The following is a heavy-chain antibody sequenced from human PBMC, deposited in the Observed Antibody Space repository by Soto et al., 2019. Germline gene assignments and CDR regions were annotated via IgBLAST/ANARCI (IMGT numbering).Heavy chain of an antibody. Sequence: GGSLRLSCAASGFTFYDYTMHWVRQVPGKGLEWVSLIYWDGGSTFYADSVKGRFTISRDNSKNSLYLQMNSLRTEDTALYYCAKEGYYDTSVSTSGGMDVWGQGTTVTVSS. CDR2: IYWDGGST. CDR1: GFTFYDYT. D-gene: IGHD3-22*01. CDR3: AKEGYYDTSVSTSGGMDV. V-gene: IGHV3-43*01. J-gene: IGHJ6*02.